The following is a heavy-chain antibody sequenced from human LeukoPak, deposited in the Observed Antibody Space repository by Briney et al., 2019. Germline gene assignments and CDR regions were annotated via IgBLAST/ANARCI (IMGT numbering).Heavy chain of an antibody. D-gene: IGHD2-15*01. CDR2: IIPVFGTA. Sequence: SVKVSCKASGGTFSSYAISWVRQAPGQGLEWMGGIIPVFGTANYAQKFQGRVTITADESTSTAYMELSSLRSEDTAVYYCARDRVVGLGIDNALDIWGHGTMVTVSS. CDR3: ARDRVVGLGIDNALDI. V-gene: IGHV1-69*13. J-gene: IGHJ3*02. CDR1: GGTFSSYA.